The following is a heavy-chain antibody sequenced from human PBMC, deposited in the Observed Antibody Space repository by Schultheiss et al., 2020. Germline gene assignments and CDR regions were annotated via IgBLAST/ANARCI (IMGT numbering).Heavy chain of an antibody. Sequence: GESLKISCAASRFTFSNYAMSWVRQAPGKGLEWVSAISDSGGSTYYADSVRGRFTISRDNSKNMLYLQMSRVRAEDTAIYYCGKDRVGPGAIAVAWFDPWGKGTRVNGYS. V-gene: IGHV3-23*01. J-gene: IGHJ5*02. CDR1: RFTFSNYA. CDR3: GKDRVGPGAIAVAWFDP. D-gene: IGHD2-2*02. CDR2: ISDSGGST.